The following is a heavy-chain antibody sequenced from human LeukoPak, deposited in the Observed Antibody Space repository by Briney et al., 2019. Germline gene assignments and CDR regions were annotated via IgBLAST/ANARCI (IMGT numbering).Heavy chain of an antibody. CDR1: GGSISSSSYY. Sequence: KSSETLSLTCTVSGGSISSSSYYWGWIRQPPGKGLEWIGSIYYSGSTYYNPSLKSRVTISVDTSKNQFSLKLSSVTAADTAVYYCARDVTADAFDIWGQGTMVTVSS. V-gene: IGHV4-39*07. J-gene: IGHJ3*02. CDR3: ARDVTADAFDI. D-gene: IGHD3-16*01. CDR2: IYYSGST.